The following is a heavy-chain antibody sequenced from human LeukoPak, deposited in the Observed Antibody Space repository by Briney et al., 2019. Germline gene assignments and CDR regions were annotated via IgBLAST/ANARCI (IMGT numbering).Heavy chain of an antibody. V-gene: IGHV3-21*01. D-gene: IGHD6-19*01. Sequence: GGSLRLSCAASGFTFSSYSMNWVRQAPGKGLEWVSSISSSSSYIYYADSVKGRFTISRDNAKNSLYLQMNSLRAEDTAVYYCAREALFVWGWYGGVDYWGQGTLVTVSS. CDR1: GFTFSSYS. CDR2: ISSSSSYI. J-gene: IGHJ4*02. CDR3: AREALFVWGWYGGVDY.